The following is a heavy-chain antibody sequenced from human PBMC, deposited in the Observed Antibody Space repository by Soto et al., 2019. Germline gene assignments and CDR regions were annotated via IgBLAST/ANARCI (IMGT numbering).Heavy chain of an antibody. CDR1: GGSISSYY. J-gene: IGHJ4*02. V-gene: IGHV4-59*08. D-gene: IGHD3-16*01. CDR3: ARGYGDAMAY. Sequence: PSETLSLTCTVSGGSISSYYWSWIRQPPGKGLEWIGYNYYSGSTNYNPSLKSRVTISVDTSKNQFSLKLSSVTAADTAVYYFARGYGDAMAYWGRGTLDTGSS. CDR2: NYYSGST.